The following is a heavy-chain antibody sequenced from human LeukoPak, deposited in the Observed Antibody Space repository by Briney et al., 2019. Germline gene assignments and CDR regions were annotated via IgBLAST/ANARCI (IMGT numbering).Heavy chain of an antibody. CDR2: ISYDGSNK. CDR1: GFTFSSYA. CDR3: ARDLPHHYGDYYYYYGMDV. J-gene: IGHJ6*02. D-gene: IGHD4-17*01. V-gene: IGHV3-30*04. Sequence: QPGRSLRLSCAASGFTFSSYAMHWVRQAPGKGLEWVAVISYDGSNKYYADSVKGRFTISRGNSKNTLYLQMNSLRAEDTAVYYCARDLPHHYGDYYYYYGMDVWGQGTTVTVSS.